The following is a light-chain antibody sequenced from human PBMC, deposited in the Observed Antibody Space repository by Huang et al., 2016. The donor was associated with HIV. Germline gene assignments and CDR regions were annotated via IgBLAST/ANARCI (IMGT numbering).Light chain of an antibody. CDR1: QSINTD. Sequence: DIQMTQFQSSLSPSVGDRVTSTCRASQSINTDLNWYQQKPEKAPNLLFYASSILQSGVPSRFGGSGSGTDFTLTISSLQPEDFATYYCQQSYSTPYTVGQGTKLKIK. CDR3: QQSYSTPYT. CDR2: ASS. J-gene: IGKJ2*01. V-gene: IGKV1-39*01.